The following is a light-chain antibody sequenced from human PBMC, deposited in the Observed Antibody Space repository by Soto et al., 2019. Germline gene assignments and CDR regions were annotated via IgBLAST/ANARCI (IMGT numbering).Light chain of an antibody. Sequence: QSALTQPPSASGSPGQSVTISCTGTSSDVGGSNFVSWYQQYPGKAPKLMIYEVSKRPSGVPDRFSGSKSGNTASLTVSGLQAEDEADYYCSSYAGSNTVVFGGGTKVTV. V-gene: IGLV2-8*01. CDR1: SSDVGGSNF. CDR2: EVS. CDR3: SSYAGSNTVV. J-gene: IGLJ3*02.